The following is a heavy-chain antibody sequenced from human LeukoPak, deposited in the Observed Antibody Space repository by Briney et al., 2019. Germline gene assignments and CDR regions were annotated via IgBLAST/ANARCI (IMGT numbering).Heavy chain of an antibody. CDR3: ARGPGPAGWFDY. V-gene: IGHV3-74*01. D-gene: IGHD2-2*01. Sequence: GGPLRLSCAASGFTFSSYWMHWVRQAPGKGLVWVSRINSDGSSTSYADSVKGRFTISRDNAKNTLYLQMNSLRADDTAVYYCARGPGPAGWFDYWGQGTLVTVSS. J-gene: IGHJ4*02. CDR2: INSDGSST. CDR1: GFTFSSYW.